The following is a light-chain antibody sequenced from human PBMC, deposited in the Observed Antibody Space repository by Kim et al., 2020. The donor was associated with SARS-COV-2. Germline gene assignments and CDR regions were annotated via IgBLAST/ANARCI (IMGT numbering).Light chain of an antibody. CDR1: QRIDNC. J-gene: IGKJ1*01. CDR3: QESYTAPPT. Sequence: DVQMTQSPASLSAFVGDRIIITCRASQRIDNCLNWYQQKPGKAPTLIIFSSFNLKSGVSSRFSGSGSGTEFTLIINSLQPEDSATYCCQESYTAPPTFGQGTKVDIK. V-gene: IGKV1-39*01. CDR2: SSF.